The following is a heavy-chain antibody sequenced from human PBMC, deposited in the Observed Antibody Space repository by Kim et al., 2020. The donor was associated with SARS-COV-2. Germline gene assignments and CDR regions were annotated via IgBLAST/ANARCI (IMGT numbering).Heavy chain of an antibody. CDR1: GFTFSNAW. V-gene: IGHV3-15*01. CDR3: TTEPVAYPARHYYYYGMDV. D-gene: IGHD3-16*01. J-gene: IGHJ6*02. Sequence: GGSLRLSCAASGFTFSNAWMSWVRQAPGKGLEWVGRIKSKTDGGTTDYAAPVKGRFTISRDDSKNTLYLQMNSLKTEDTAVYYCTTEPVAYPARHYYYYGMDVWGQGTTVTVSS. CDR2: IKSKTDGGTT.